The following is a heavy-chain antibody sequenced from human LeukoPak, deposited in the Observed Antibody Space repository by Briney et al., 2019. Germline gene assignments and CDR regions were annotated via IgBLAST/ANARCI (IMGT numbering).Heavy chain of an antibody. CDR1: GYTFTSYY. D-gene: IGHD6-13*01. J-gene: IGHJ6*02. CDR3: ARDQADSSSWPDYYYYGMDV. V-gene: IGHV1-46*01. CDR2: INPSGGST. Sequence: ASVKVSCKASGYTFTSYYIHWVRQAPGQGLEWMGIINPSGGSTSYAQKFQGRVTMTRDTSTSTVYMELSSLRSEDTAVYYCARDQADSSSWPDYYYYGMDVWGQGTTVTVSS.